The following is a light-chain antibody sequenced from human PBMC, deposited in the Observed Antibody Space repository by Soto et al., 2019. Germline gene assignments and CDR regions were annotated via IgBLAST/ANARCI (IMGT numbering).Light chain of an antibody. V-gene: IGKV1-17*01. CDR1: QGIRND. J-gene: IGKJ1*01. CDR3: LQHNTYPRT. Sequence: DIQMTQSPSSLSASVGDRVTITCRASQGIRNDLGWYQQRPGKAPMRLIHAPSTLQPGVPSRSSRSGSGTDFTLTISSLQPEDFATYYCLQHNTYPRTFGQGTKVEMK. CDR2: APS.